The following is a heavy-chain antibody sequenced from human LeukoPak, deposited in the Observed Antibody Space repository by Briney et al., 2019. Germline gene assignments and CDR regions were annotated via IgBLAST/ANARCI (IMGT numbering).Heavy chain of an antibody. J-gene: IGHJ6*03. D-gene: IGHD1-26*01. CDR2: INHSGST. V-gene: IGHV4-34*01. CDR1: GGSFSGYY. Sequence: PSETLSLTCAVYGGSFSGYYWSWIRQPPGKGLEWIGEINHSGSTNYNPSLKSRVTISVDTSKNQFSLKLSSVTAADTAVYYCARGRGGSYQKYRYYMDVWGKGTTVTVSS. CDR3: ARGRGGSYQKYRYYMDV.